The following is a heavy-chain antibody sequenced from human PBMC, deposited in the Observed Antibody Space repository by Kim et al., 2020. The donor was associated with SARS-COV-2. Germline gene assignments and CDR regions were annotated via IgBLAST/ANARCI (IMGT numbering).Heavy chain of an antibody. J-gene: IGHJ6*02. D-gene: IGHD2-2*01. CDR3: AKDMRDIVVVPAAITGASYGMDV. CDR2: ISWNSGSI. CDR1: GFTFDDYA. V-gene: IGHV3-9*01. Sequence: GGSLRLSCTASGFTFDDYAMHWVRQAPGKGLEWVSGISWNSGSIGYADSVKGRFTISRDNAKNSLYLQMNSLRAEDTALYYCAKDMRDIVVVPAAITGASYGMDVWGQGTTVTVSS.